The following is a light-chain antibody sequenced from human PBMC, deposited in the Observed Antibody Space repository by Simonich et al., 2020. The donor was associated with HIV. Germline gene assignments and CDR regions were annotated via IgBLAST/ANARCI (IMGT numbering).Light chain of an antibody. CDR1: QSVSSN. J-gene: IGKJ2*01. CDR3: QQYNNWPPHT. Sequence: EIVLTQSPGTLSLSPGERATLSCRASQSVSSNYLAWYQQKPGQAPRLLIYGASTRATGIPARFSGSGSGTEFTLTISSMQSEDFAVYYCQQYNNWPPHTFGQGTKLEIK. CDR2: GAS. V-gene: IGKV3-15*01.